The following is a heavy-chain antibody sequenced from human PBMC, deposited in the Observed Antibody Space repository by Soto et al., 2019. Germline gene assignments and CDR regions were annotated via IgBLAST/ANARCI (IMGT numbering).Heavy chain of an antibody. CDR1: GFTFSSYA. J-gene: IGHJ4*02. Sequence: GGSLRLSCAASGFTFSSYAMSWVRQAPGKGLEWVSAISGSGGSTYYADSVKGRFTISRDNSKNTLYLQMNSLRAEDTAVYYCAKVPSWDYYGSKGLDYWGQGTLVTVSS. V-gene: IGHV3-23*01. CDR2: ISGSGGST. D-gene: IGHD3-10*01. CDR3: AKVPSWDYYGSKGLDY.